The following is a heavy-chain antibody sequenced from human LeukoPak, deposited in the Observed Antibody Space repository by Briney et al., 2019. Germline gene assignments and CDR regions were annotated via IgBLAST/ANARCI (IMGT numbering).Heavy chain of an antibody. J-gene: IGHJ6*03. CDR2: ISSSSSYI. V-gene: IGHV3-21*01. D-gene: IGHD6-6*01. CDR1: GFTFSSYS. CDR3: ARVSLSSVYYYYYYMDV. Sequence: GGSLRLSCAASGFTFSSYSMNWVRQAPGKGLEWDSSISSSSSYIYYADSVKGRFTISRDNAKNSLYLQMNSLRAEDTAVYYCARVSLSSVYYYYYYMDVWGKGTTVTVSS.